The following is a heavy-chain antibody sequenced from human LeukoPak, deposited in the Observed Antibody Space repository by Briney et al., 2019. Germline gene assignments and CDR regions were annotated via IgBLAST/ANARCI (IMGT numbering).Heavy chain of an antibody. CDR2: VKSKRDGGTT. Sequence: GGSLRLSCAASGFTFSNAWMTWVRQAPGKGLEWVARVKSKRDGGTTDYAAPVKGRFTTSRDDSKDTLYLQMNSLEIEDAAVYYCTTVGSAWNFDYWGQGTLVTVSS. J-gene: IGHJ4*02. CDR3: TTVGSAWNFDY. V-gene: IGHV3-15*01. CDR1: GFTFSNAW. D-gene: IGHD6-25*01.